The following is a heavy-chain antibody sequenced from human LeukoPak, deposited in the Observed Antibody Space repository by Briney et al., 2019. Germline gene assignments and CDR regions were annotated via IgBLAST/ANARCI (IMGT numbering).Heavy chain of an antibody. J-gene: IGHJ6*04. CDR3: ARARVAGVFYFYYGRAV. CDR1: GGTFSSYA. D-gene: IGHD6-13*01. V-gene: IGHV1-69*04. CDR2: IIPSLGIA. Sequence: GASVKVSCKASGGTFSSYAISWVRQAPGQGLEWMGRIIPSLGIANYAQKFQGRVTIIADKSTSTAYMEVSSLRSEDTAVYYCARARVAGVFYFYYGRAVGGEGTTPTVSS.